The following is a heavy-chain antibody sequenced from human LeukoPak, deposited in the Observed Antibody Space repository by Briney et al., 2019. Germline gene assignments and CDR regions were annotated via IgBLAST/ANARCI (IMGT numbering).Heavy chain of an antibody. J-gene: IGHJ6*03. Sequence: GGSLRLSCAASGFTFSSYAMSWVRQAPGKGLEYVSAISSNGGSTYYANSVKGRFTISRDNSKNTLYLQMGSLRAEDMAVYYCAREYGGNSWYYYYYMDVWGKGTTVTISS. D-gene: IGHD4-23*01. V-gene: IGHV3-64*01. CDR2: ISSNGGST. CDR3: AREYGGNSWYYYYYMDV. CDR1: GFTFSSYA.